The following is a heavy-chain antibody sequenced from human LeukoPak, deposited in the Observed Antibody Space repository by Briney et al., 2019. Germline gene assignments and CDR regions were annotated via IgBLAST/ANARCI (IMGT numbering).Heavy chain of an antibody. CDR3: AKDMNSYGSGSSYNPWGPFDS. CDR2: IAWNSGNT. CDR1: GFTFDNYA. D-gene: IGHD3-10*01. V-gene: IGHV3-9*01. J-gene: IGHJ4*02. Sequence: GRSLRLSCAASGFTFDNYAMHWVRQAPGKRLEWVSGIAWNSGNTGFADSVKGRFTISRDNAENSLYLQMNSLTPEDTAFYFCAKDMNSYGSGSSYNPWGPFDSWGQGTLVTVSS.